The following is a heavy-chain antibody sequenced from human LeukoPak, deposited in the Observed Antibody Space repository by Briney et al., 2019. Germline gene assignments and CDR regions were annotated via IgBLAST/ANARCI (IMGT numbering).Heavy chain of an antibody. J-gene: IGHJ4*02. CDR3: ARTNPVYGDYDY. CDR2: IYPDGRT. Sequence: GGSLRLSYAVSGFTVTDNYMSWVRQAPGKGLQWVSVIYPDGRTYYADSVKGRFTISRGISRNTLLLQMNSLRPDDTAVHYCARTNPVYGDYDYWGQGTLVTVSS. D-gene: IGHD4-17*01. V-gene: IGHV3-53*01. CDR1: GFTVTDNY.